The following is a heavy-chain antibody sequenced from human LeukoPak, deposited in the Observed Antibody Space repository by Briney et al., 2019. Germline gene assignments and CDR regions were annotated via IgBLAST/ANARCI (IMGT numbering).Heavy chain of an antibody. CDR1: GFTFSSYW. CDR3: ARAGPFGESYFDY. V-gene: IGHV3-7*01. J-gene: IGHJ4*02. Sequence: GGSLRLSCAASGFTFSSYWMSWVRQAPGKGLEWVANIKQDGSEKYYVDSVKGRFTISRDSAKNSLYLQMNSLRAEDTAVYYCARAGPFGESYFDYWGQGTLATVSS. D-gene: IGHD3-10*01. CDR2: IKQDGSEK.